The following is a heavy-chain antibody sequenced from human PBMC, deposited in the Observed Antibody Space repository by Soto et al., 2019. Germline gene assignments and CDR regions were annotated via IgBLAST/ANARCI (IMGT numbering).Heavy chain of an antibody. CDR3: ARVPPSFGLDAFDF. Sequence: EVQLLESGGGLVQPGGSLRLSCAASGFTFNSYAMHWVRQAPGKGLAWASGISGVSAGSASTYFADSVKGSFIISGDNANNTLYLQMNSLRAEDTALYYCARVPPSFGLDAFDFWGHGNVVTVSS. D-gene: IGHD3-10*01. CDR2: ISGVSAGSAST. J-gene: IGHJ3*01. V-gene: IGHV3-23*01. CDR1: GFTFNSYA.